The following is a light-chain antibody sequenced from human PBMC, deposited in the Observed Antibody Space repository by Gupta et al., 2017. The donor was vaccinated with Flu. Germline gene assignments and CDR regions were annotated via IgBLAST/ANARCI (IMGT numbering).Light chain of an antibody. J-gene: IGLJ2*01. Sequence: TVTLTCASRTRAVTSGYHPNWFQQKPGQAPRVMIFSTSKKHSWTPARFSGSILGGKAALTLSGVQAEDEAEYYCLLYDGGTYVVCGGGTKVTVL. CDR3: LLYDGGTYVV. CDR1: TRAVTSGYH. CDR2: STS. V-gene: IGLV7-43*01.